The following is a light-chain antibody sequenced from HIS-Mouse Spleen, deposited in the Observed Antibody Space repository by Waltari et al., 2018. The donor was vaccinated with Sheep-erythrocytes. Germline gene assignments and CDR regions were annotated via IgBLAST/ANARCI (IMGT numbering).Light chain of an antibody. V-gene: IGLV2-23*01. J-gene: IGLJ3*02. Sequence: QSALTQPASVSGSPGQSITISCTGTSSDVGSYNLVSWYQQNPGKAPKLMFYEGSKRASGVSNRFSGSKAGNTSSLTISGLQAEDEADYYCCSYAGSSTPWVFGGGTKLTVL. CDR1: SSDVGSYNL. CDR3: CSYAGSSTPWV. CDR2: EGS.